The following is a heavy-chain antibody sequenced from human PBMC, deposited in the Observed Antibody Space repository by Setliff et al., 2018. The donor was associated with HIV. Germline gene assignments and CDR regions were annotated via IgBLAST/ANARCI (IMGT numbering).Heavy chain of an antibody. V-gene: IGHV3-23*01. J-gene: IGHJ4*02. D-gene: IGHD1-26*01. CDR3: ARDRYSGSSTDY. CDR2: ISGSGGST. Sequence: PGESLKISCAASGFTFSSYAMSWVRQAPGKGLEWVSAISGSGGSTYYADSVRGRFTISRDNSKNSLYLQMNSLRAEDTAVYYCARDRYSGSSTDYWGQGTLVTVSS. CDR1: GFTFSSYA.